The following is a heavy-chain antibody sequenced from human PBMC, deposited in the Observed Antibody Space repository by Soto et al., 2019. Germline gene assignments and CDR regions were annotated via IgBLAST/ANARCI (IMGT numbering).Heavy chain of an antibody. Sequence: EVQLVESGGGLVQPGGSLRLSCAASGFTFSRYWMSWVRQAPGKGLEWVANIKQDGSEKYYVDSVKGRFIISRDNAKNSLYLQMNSLRAEDTAVYYGARANYGDFLGYYYYGMDVWGQGTTVTVSS. CDR2: IKQDGSEK. J-gene: IGHJ6*02. D-gene: IGHD4-17*01. V-gene: IGHV3-7*05. CDR1: GFTFSRYW. CDR3: ARANYGDFLGYYYYGMDV.